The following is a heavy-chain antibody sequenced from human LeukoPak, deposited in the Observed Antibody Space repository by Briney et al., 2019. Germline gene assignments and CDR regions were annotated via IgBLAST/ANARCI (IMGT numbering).Heavy chain of an antibody. J-gene: IGHJ4*02. CDR1: GFIFRSYA. CDR3: ARSFSGSYPDFDY. CDR2: ISYDGSNK. V-gene: IGHV3-30*04. D-gene: IGHD1-26*01. Sequence: GGSLRLSCAASGFIFRSYAMHWVRQAPGKGLEWVALISYDGSNKYYADSVKGRSTISRDNSKNTLYLQMNSLRVEDTAVYYCARSFSGSYPDFDYWGQGALVTVSS.